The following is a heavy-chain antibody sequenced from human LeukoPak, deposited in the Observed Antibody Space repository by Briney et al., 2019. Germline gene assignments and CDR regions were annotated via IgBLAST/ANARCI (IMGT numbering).Heavy chain of an antibody. V-gene: IGHV4-39*01. CDR2: IYYSGST. D-gene: IGHD6-13*01. CDR1: GGSISNSSYY. J-gene: IGHJ4*02. CDR3: ARGEIAAAGTTVAEGYFDY. Sequence: SETLSLTCTVSGGSISNSSYYWGWIRQPPGKGLEWIGRIYYSGSTYYNPSLKSRVTISVDTSKNQFSLKLSSVTAADTAVYYCARGEIAAAGTTVAEGYFDYWGQGTLVTVSS.